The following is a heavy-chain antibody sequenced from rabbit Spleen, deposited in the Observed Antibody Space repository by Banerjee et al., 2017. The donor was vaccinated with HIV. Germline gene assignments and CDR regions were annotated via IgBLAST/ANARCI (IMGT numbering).Heavy chain of an antibody. CDR3: ARDSATSFSTYGMDL. J-gene: IGHJ6*01. V-gene: IGHV1S40*01. Sequence: QSLEESGGALVKPGASLTLTCKASGFSFNSGYDMCWVRQAPGKGLEWVACAYAGSSGGTYSATWAKGRFTVSKTSSITVTLQMNSLTAADTATYFCARDSATSFSTYGMDLWGQGTLVTVS. D-gene: IGHD1-1*01. CDR1: GFSFNSGYD. CDR2: AYAGSSGGT.